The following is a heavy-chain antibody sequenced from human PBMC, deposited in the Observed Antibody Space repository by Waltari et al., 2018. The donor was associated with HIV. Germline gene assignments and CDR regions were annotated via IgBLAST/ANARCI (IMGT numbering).Heavy chain of an antibody. V-gene: IGHV4-61*02. D-gene: IGHD1-7*01. J-gene: IGHJ6*02. CDR2: MYTSGST. Sequence: QVQLQESGPGLVKPSQTLSLTCTVSGGSISSGSYYWSWIRQPAGKGLERVGRMYTSGSTNYNPALKSRVTISVDTSKNQFSLKLSSVTAADTAVYYCARLNWNYEEASDVWGQGTTVTVSS. CDR3: ARLNWNYEEASDV. CDR1: GGSISSGSYY.